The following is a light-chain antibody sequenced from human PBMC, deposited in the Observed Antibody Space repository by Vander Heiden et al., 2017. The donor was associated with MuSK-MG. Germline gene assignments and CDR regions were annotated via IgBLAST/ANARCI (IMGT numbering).Light chain of an antibody. Sequence: QSALTQPRSVSGSPGQSVTISCTGTSSDVGGYNSVSWYQQYPGKAPMLICYDVTKRPSGVPDRFSGSKSGTSASPTISGLQAEDEAYYYCSQYASSYTVLFGGGTKLTVL. CDR1: SSDVGGYNS. CDR3: SQYASSYTVL. J-gene: IGLJ3*02. V-gene: IGLV2-11*01. CDR2: DVT.